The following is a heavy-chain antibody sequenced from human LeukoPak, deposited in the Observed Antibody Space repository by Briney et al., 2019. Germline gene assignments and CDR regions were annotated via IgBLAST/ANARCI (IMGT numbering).Heavy chain of an antibody. CDR3: ARTGDLGPDY. CDR2: TYYRSKWYY. V-gene: IGHV6-1*01. D-gene: IGHD1-26*01. CDR1: GDSVSSNSAA. Sequence: SQTLSLTCAISGDSVSSNSAAWNWIRQSPSRGLEWLGRTYYRSKWYYHYAISMKSRITINPDTSKNQFSLQLNSVTPEDTAVYYCARTGDLGPDYWGQGTLVTVSS. J-gene: IGHJ4*02.